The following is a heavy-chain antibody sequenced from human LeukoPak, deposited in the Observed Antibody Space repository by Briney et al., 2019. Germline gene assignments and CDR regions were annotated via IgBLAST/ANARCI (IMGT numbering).Heavy chain of an antibody. CDR3: ARGLVDFYDYVWGSYRSRRLDY. CDR2: ISSSGSTI. Sequence: TGGSLRLSCAASGFTFSSYEMNWVRQAPGKGLEWVSYISSSGSTIYYADSVKGRFTISRDNAKNSLYLQMNSLRAEDTAVYYCARGLVDFYDYVWGSYRSRRLDYWGQGTLVTVSS. D-gene: IGHD3-16*02. V-gene: IGHV3-48*03. CDR1: GFTFSSYE. J-gene: IGHJ4*02.